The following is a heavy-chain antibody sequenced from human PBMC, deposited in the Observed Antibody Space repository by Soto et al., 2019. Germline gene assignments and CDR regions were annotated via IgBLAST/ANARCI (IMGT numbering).Heavy chain of an antibody. J-gene: IGHJ4*02. Sequence: AGGSLRLSCAASGFTFNDYTMHWVRQAPGKGLEFVSGITGNSGYIAYAESVKGRFTVSRDNAENSLFLQMDSLRPEDTALYYCAVLPYGSSFDYWGQGTPVTVSS. CDR2: ITGNSGYI. CDR3: AVLPYGSSFDY. V-gene: IGHV3-9*01. CDR1: GFTFNDYT. D-gene: IGHD6-13*01.